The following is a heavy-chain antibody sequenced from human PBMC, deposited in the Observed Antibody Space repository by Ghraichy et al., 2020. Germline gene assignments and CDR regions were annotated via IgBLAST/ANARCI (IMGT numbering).Heavy chain of an antibody. J-gene: IGHJ6*02. V-gene: IGHV4-59*01. D-gene: IGHD3-10*01. Sequence: SETLSLTCTVSGGSISSYYWSWIRQPPGKGLEWIGYIYYSGSTNYNPSLKSRVTISVDTSKNQFSLKLSSVTAADTAVYYCARDIPARGVTGRWLGEDYYYGMDVWGQGTTVTVSS. CDR1: GGSISSYY. CDR2: IYYSGST. CDR3: ARDIPARGVTGRWLGEDYYYGMDV.